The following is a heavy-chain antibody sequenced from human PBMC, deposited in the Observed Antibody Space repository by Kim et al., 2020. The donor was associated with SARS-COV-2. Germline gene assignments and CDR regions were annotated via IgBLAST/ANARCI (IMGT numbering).Heavy chain of an antibody. CDR1: GFTFSSYG. V-gene: IGHV3-30*18. CDR2: ISYDGSNK. J-gene: IGHJ6*02. CDR3: AKDGGYYDSSGLPHDYYYYGMDV. Sequence: GGSLRLSCAASGFTFSSYGMHWVRQAPGKGLEWVAVISYDGSNKYYADSVKGRFTISRDNSKNTLYLQMNSLRAEDTAVYYCAKDGGYYDSSGLPHDYYYYGMDVWRQGTTVTVSS. D-gene: IGHD3-22*01.